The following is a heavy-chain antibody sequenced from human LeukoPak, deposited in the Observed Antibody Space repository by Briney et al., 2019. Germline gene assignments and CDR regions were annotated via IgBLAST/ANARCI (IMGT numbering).Heavy chain of an antibody. V-gene: IGHV3-30*03. CDR3: ARGVAVAGFDY. D-gene: IGHD6-19*01. J-gene: IGHJ4*02. CDR2: ISYDGRNK. CDR1: GFIFSSYG. Sequence: GGSLRLSCAASGFIFSSYGMHWVRQAPGKGLEWVAVISYDGRNKYYADSVKGRFTISRDNSKNTLYLQMNSLRAEDTAVYYCARGVAVAGFDYWGQGTLVTVSS.